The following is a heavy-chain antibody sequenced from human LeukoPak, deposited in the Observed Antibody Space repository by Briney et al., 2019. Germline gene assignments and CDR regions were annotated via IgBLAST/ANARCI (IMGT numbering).Heavy chain of an antibody. Sequence: SQTLSLTCTVSGGSISSGGYYWSWIRQHPGKGLEWIGYIYYSGSTYYNPSLKSRVTISVDTSKNQFSPKLSSVTAADTAVYYCARSGGGVLPQGYWGQGTLVTVSS. D-gene: IGHD3-16*01. CDR2: IYYSGST. J-gene: IGHJ4*02. V-gene: IGHV4-31*03. CDR3: ARSGGGVLPQGY. CDR1: GGSISSGGYY.